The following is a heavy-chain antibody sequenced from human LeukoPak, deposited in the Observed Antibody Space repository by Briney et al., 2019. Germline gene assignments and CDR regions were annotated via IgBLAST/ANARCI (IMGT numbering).Heavy chain of an antibody. V-gene: IGHV1-46*01. D-gene: IGHD5-18*01. CDR1: GYTFTSYY. CDR3: ARDGFVDTAMVTYYYYGMDV. Sequence: ASVTVSCKASGYTFTSYYMHWVRQAPGQGLEWMGIINPSGGSTSYAQKFQGRVTMTRDTSTSTVYMELSSLRSDDTAVYYCARDGFVDTAMVTYYYYGMDVWGQGTTVTVSS. J-gene: IGHJ6*02. CDR2: INPSGGST.